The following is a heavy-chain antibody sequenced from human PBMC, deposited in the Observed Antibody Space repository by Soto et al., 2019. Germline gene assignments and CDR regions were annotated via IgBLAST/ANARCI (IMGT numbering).Heavy chain of an antibody. CDR3: ARVGWTSLTFFDS. CDR2: IKQDGSEK. D-gene: IGHD4-17*01. CDR1: EFTFISDC. J-gene: IGHJ5*01. V-gene: IGHV3-7*05. Sequence: PGGSLRLSFAAAEFTFISDCMSWVRKAPGKGLEWVANIKQDGSEKYYVDSVKGRFTISRDNAKNSLYLQMNSLRAEDTAVYYCARVGWTSLTFFDSWGQGTLVTVSS.